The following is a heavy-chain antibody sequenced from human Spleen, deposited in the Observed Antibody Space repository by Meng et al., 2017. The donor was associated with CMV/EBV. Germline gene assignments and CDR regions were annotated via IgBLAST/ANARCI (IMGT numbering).Heavy chain of an antibody. Sequence: SETLSLTCTVSGGSISSYYWSWIRQPPGKGLEWIGYIYYSGSTNYNPSLKSRVTISVDTSKNQFSLKLSSVTAADTAVYYCARGWDSSSWYNNWFDPWGQGTLVTVSS. J-gene: IGHJ5*02. CDR1: GGSISSYY. V-gene: IGHV4-59*01. CDR3: ARGWDSSSWYNNWFDP. CDR2: IYYSGST. D-gene: IGHD6-13*01.